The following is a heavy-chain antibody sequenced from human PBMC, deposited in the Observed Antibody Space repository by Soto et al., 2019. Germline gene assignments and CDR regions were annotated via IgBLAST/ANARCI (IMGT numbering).Heavy chain of an antibody. CDR3: ARVVGDFWSGYYTGYAFDI. CDR1: CGSISSYY. V-gene: IGHV4-4*07. Sequence: LETVSLTCTVSCGSISSYYWSWIRQPAGKGLEWIGRIYTSGSTNYNPSLKSRVTMSVDTSKNQFSLKLSSVTAADTAVYYCARVVGDFWSGYYTGYAFDIWGQGTMVTVSS. CDR2: IYTSGST. J-gene: IGHJ3*02. D-gene: IGHD3-3*01.